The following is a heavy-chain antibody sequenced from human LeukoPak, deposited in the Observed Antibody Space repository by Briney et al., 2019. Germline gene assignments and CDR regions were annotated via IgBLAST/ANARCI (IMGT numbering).Heavy chain of an antibody. CDR2: FNPTSGHT. D-gene: IGHD5-24*01. CDR1: GYPFTVYY. Sequence: ASVTVSCTSSGYPFTVYYIHWVRQAPGQGLEWMGWFNPTSGHTKYAQKFEGRVTMTRDTSISTAYMEVSSLTSDDTAVYYCARAHGYNDLDYWGQGTLVTVSS. V-gene: IGHV1-2*02. CDR3: ARAHGYNDLDY. J-gene: IGHJ4*02.